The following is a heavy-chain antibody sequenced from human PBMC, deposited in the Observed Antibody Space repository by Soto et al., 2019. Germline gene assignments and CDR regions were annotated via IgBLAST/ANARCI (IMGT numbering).Heavy chain of an antibody. D-gene: IGHD6-13*01. CDR1: GYTFTSYY. Sequence: QVQLVQSGAEVKKPGASVKVSCKASGYTFTSYYMHWVRQAPGQGLEWMGIINPSGGSTSYAQKFQGRVTMTRDTSTSTVYMELSSLRSEDTAVYYCARDGDGYSGSWSRAGMDVWGQGTTVTVSS. CDR2: INPSGGST. J-gene: IGHJ6*02. V-gene: IGHV1-46*01. CDR3: ARDGDGYSGSWSRAGMDV.